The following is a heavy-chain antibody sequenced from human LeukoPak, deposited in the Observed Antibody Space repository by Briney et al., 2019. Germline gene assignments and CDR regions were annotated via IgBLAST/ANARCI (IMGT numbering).Heavy chain of an antibody. J-gene: IGHJ2*01. Sequence: ASVKVSCKASGHTFTSYGISWVRQAPGQGLEWMGWISAYNGNNNFAQKLQGRVTMTTGNSRSTAYMELRSLRSDDTAVYYCARVMYYDFWSGYSDWYFDLWGRGTLVTVSS. V-gene: IGHV1-18*01. D-gene: IGHD3-3*01. CDR2: ISAYNGNN. CDR3: ARVMYYDFWSGYSDWYFDL. CDR1: GHTFTSYG.